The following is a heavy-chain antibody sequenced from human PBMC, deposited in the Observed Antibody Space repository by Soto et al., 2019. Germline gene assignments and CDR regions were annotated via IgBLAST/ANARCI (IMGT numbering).Heavy chain of an antibody. CDR2: IYYSGST. Sequence: SETLSLTCTVSGGSISSSSYYWGWIRQPPGKGLEWIGSIYYSGSTYYNPSLKSRVTISVDTSKNQFSLKLSSVTAADTAVYYCAIYSPYYYYGMDVWGQGTTVTVSS. D-gene: IGHD2-15*01. V-gene: IGHV4-39*01. J-gene: IGHJ6*02. CDR3: AIYSPYYYYGMDV. CDR1: GGSISSSSYY.